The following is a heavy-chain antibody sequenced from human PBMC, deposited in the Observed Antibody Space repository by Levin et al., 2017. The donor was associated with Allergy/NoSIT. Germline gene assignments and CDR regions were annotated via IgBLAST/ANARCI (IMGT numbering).Heavy chain of an antibody. CDR2: IWYDGSNK. CDR3: ARDWEGDGHFDY. V-gene: IGHV3-33*01. J-gene: IGHJ4*02. D-gene: IGHD1-26*01. Sequence: GGSLRLSCAASGFTFSSYGMHWVRQAPGKGLEWVAVIWYDGSNKYYADSVKGRFTISRDNSKNTLYLQMNSLRAEDTAVYYCARDWEGDGHFDYWGQGTLVTVSS. CDR1: GFTFSSYG.